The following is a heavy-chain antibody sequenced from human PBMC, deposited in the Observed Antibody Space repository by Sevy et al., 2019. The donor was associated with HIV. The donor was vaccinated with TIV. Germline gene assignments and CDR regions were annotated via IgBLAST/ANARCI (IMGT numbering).Heavy chain of an antibody. Sequence: NNRGASVKVSCKASGGTFSSYAISWVRQAPGQGLEWMGGIIPIFGTANYAQKFQGRVTITADESTSTAYMELSSLRSEDTAVYYCARAGGTPKVAITMVRVPYYYGMDVWGQGTTVTVSS. CDR3: ARAGGTPKVAITMVRVPYYYGMDV. V-gene: IGHV1-69*13. CDR2: IIPIFGTA. J-gene: IGHJ6*02. D-gene: IGHD3-10*01. CDR1: GGTFSSYA.